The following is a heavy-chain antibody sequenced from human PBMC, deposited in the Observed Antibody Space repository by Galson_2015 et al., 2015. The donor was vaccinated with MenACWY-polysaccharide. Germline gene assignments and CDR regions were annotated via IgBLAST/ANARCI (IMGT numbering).Heavy chain of an antibody. V-gene: IGHV5-51*01. CDR2: IYPGDSDT. CDR3: ARPITAGYSSGWFSAYDY. D-gene: IGHD6-19*01. Sequence: QSGAEVKKPGESLKISCKGSGYSFTSYWIGWVRQMPGKGLEWMGIIYPGDSDTRYSPSFQGQVTISADKSISTAYLQWSSLKASDTAMYYCARPITAGYSSGWFSAYDYWGQGTLVTVSS. CDR1: GYSFTSYW. J-gene: IGHJ4*02.